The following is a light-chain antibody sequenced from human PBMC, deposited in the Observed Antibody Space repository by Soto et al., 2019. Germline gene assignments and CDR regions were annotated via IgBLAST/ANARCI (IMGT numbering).Light chain of an antibody. CDR1: QAISGY. V-gene: IGKV1-5*01. J-gene: IGKJ4*01. CDR3: QQYSSYPLT. Sequence: DIQMTQSPSTLSASVADRVTIACRASQAISGYLAWYQRKPGKAPKLLIYDAANLQTGVSSRFSGSGSGTEFTLTFNSLQPDDFATYYCQQYSSYPLTFGGGTKVEIK. CDR2: DAA.